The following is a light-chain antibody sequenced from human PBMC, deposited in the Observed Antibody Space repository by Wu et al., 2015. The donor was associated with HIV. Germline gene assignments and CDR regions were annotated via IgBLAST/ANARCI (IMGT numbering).Light chain of an antibody. J-gene: IGKJ2*01. CDR3: TAIRYVQSYT. CDR1: QGISNF. Sequence: DIQMTQSPSSLSASVGDRVTITCRASQGISNFLAWYQQKPGKPPKVLIYAASTLQSGVPSRFSGSGSGTDFTLTISSLQPEDSAVYYCTAIRYVQSYTFGQGTKLETK. CDR2: AAS. V-gene: IGKV1-27*01.